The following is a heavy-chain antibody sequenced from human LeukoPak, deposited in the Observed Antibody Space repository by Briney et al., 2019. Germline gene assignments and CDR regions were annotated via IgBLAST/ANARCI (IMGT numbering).Heavy chain of an antibody. CDR1: GFTFSSYT. V-gene: IGHV3-21*01. Sequence: GGSLRLSCATSGFTFSSYTMNWVRQAPGKGLEWVSSISGSSGYIYYADSVKGRFTISRDNAKNSLYLQMNGLRAEDTAMYYCARGTSSSGYYSFDAWDQGTLVTVSS. J-gene: IGHJ4*02. CDR2: ISGSSGYI. D-gene: IGHD3-22*01. CDR3: ARGTSSSGYYSFDA.